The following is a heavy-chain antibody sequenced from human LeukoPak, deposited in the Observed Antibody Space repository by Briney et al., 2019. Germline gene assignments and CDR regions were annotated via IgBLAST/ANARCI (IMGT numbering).Heavy chain of an antibody. J-gene: IGHJ4*02. V-gene: IGHV3-30*02. CDR3: AKDMGRRSIAVDGPKYRSAWYLDY. CDR2: IRYDGSSK. D-gene: IGHD6-13*01. Sequence: GGSLRLSCAASGFTFRSYGMHWVRQAPGKGLEWVAFIRYDGSSKCYADAVKGRFTISRDNSKNTLYLQMNSLRAEDTAVYYCAKDMGRRSIAVDGPKYRSAWYLDYWGQGTLVTVSS. CDR1: GFTFRSYG.